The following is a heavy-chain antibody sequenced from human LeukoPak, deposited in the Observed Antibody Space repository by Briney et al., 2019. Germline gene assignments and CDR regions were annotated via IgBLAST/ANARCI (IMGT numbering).Heavy chain of an antibody. D-gene: IGHD3-9*01. CDR3: ARNSRKVLRYFDWFPDAFDI. CDR2: IIPIFGTA. CDR1: GGTFSSYA. V-gene: IGHV1-69*06. Sequence: SVKVPCKASGGTFSSYAISWVRQAPGQGLEWMGGIIPIFGTANYAQKFQGRVTITADKSTSTAYMELSSLRSEDTAVYYCARNSRKVLRYFDWFPDAFDIWGQGTMVTVSS. J-gene: IGHJ3*02.